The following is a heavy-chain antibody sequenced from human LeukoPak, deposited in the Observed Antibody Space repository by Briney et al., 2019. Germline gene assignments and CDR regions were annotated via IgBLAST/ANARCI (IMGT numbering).Heavy chain of an antibody. CDR2: VSGSGGRT. Sequence: GGSLRLSCAASGSTFSSYEMNWVRQAPGKGLEWVSVVSGSGGRTYYADSAKGRFTVSRDNSKNTLYLQMNSLRAEDTALYYCAKDRMDPVNYWGQGTLVTVSS. J-gene: IGHJ4*02. V-gene: IGHV3-23*01. D-gene: IGHD2-2*03. CDR1: GSTFSSYE. CDR3: AKDRMDPVNY.